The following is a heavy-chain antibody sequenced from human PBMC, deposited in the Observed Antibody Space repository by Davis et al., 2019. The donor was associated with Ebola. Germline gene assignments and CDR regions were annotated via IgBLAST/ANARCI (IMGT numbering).Heavy chain of an antibody. V-gene: IGHV3-7*03. CDR1: GFIVSDHW. J-gene: IGHJ5*02. CDR3: ARGHLDP. CDR2: INEGGSQK. Sequence: GESLKISCAGTGFIVSDHWMTWIRQAPGKGLEWVAAINEGGSQKYYVDSVKGRFTISKDDARNSLYLEMNSLRAEDTAMYYCARGHLDPWGQGTLVTVSS.